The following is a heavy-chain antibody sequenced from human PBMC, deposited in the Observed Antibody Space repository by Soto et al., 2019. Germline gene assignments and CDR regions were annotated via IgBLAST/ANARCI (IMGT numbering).Heavy chain of an antibody. D-gene: IGHD1-26*01. CDR3: ARDGRSEGESDY. V-gene: IGHV3-21*01. J-gene: IGHJ4*02. CDR1: GFTFSSYS. Sequence: EVQLVESGGGLVKPGGSLRLSCAASGFTFSSYSMIWVRQAPGKGLEWVSSISSSSSYIYYADSVKGRFTISRDNAKNSLYLQMNSLRAEDTAVYYCARDGRSEGESDYWGQGTLVTVSS. CDR2: ISSSSSYI.